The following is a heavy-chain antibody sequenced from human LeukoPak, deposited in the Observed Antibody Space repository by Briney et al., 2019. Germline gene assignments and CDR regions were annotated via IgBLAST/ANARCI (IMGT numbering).Heavy chain of an antibody. Sequence: GGSLRLSCAASGFTFSTYAVTWVRQAPGKGLEWVSAISSSGGSTYYADSVKGRFTISRDNAKNSLYLQMNSLRAEDTAVYYCARDLGALDYWGQGTLVTVSS. V-gene: IGHV3-23*01. D-gene: IGHD3-16*01. CDR1: GFTFSTYA. J-gene: IGHJ4*02. CDR2: ISSSGGST. CDR3: ARDLGALDY.